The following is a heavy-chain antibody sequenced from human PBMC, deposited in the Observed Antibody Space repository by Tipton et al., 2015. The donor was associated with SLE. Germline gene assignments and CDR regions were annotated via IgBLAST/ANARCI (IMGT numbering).Heavy chain of an antibody. D-gene: IGHD2-15*01. Sequence: LRLSCTVPGGSISNFYWSWIRQPPGKGLEWIGYIHSSGTTNYNASLKTRLTISVDTSKNQFSLKLNSMTAADTAVYYCARGGWSLGYWGQGTRVTVSS. CDR2: IHSSGTT. V-gene: IGHV4-59*01. J-gene: IGHJ4*02. CDR3: ARGGWSLGY. CDR1: GGSISNFY.